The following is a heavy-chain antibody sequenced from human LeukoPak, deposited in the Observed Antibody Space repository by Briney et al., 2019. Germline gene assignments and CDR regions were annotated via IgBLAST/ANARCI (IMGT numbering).Heavy chain of an antibody. CDR2: ISSSSSYI. CDR1: GFTFSSYS. CDR3: ARCPRGTGTPNWFDP. Sequence: AGGSLRLSCAASGFTFSSYSMNWVRQAPGKGLEWVSSISSSSSYIYYADSVKGRFTISRDNAKNSLYLQMNSLRAEDTAVYYCARCPRGTGTPNWFDPWGQGTLVTVSS. J-gene: IGHJ5*02. D-gene: IGHD1-1*01. V-gene: IGHV3-21*01.